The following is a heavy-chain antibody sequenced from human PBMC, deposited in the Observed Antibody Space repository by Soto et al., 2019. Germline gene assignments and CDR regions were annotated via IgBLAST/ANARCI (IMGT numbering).Heavy chain of an antibody. CDR2: IHYSGRT. D-gene: IGHD5-12*01. CDR3: VRGGGWLPQY. V-gene: IGHV4-59*01. J-gene: IGHJ4*02. Sequence: QVQLKESGPGLAKPSETLSLTCTVSGGSLTGYFWSWIRQSPGGGLEWLGNIHYSGRTTYNPSLQSRVTISTDAPKNQFSLKLSSVTAADTAVYYCVRGGGWLPQYWGQGTLVTVSS. CDR1: GGSLTGYF.